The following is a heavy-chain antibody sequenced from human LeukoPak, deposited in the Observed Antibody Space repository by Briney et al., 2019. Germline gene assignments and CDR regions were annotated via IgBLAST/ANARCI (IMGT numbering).Heavy chain of an antibody. CDR2: ISSSSSYI. CDR1: GSTFSSYS. CDR3: ARVLGGYYYDSSGYYAGMDY. J-gene: IGHJ4*02. Sequence: GGSLRLSCAASGSTFSSYSMNWVRQAPGKGLEWVSSISSSSSYIYYADSVKGRFTISRDNAKNSLYLQMNSLRAEDTAVYYCARVLGGYYYDSSGYYAGMDYWGQGTLVTVSS. V-gene: IGHV3-21*01. D-gene: IGHD3-22*01.